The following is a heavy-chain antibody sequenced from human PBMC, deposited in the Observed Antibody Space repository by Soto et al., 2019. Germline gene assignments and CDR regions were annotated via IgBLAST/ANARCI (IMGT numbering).Heavy chain of an antibody. Sequence: PSVKVSSKASGGTFSSYAISWVRQAPGQGLEWMGGIIPIFGTANYAQKFQGRVTITADESTSTAYMELSSLRSEDTAVYYCARGEIQYSSSWYSSNWFDPWGQGTLVTVSS. D-gene: IGHD6-13*01. J-gene: IGHJ5*02. CDR3: ARGEIQYSSSWYSSNWFDP. CDR2: IIPIFGTA. CDR1: GGTFSSYA. V-gene: IGHV1-69*13.